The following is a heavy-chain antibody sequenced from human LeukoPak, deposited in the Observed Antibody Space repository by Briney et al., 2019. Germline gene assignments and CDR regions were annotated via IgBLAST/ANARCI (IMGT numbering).Heavy chain of an antibody. CDR1: GGSMFSYY. Sequence: PSETLSLTCSVSGGSMFSYYWNWIRQPLGKGLEWIGDIYSSGITNYNPSLRSRGTISVATSRNQFSLRLTSVTAEDTAIYYCARRAYYDSSGFHPTSGYFDLWGRGTLVTVSS. CDR2: IYSSGIT. CDR3: ARRAYYDSSGFHPTSGYFDL. J-gene: IGHJ2*01. D-gene: IGHD3-16*01. V-gene: IGHV4-4*08.